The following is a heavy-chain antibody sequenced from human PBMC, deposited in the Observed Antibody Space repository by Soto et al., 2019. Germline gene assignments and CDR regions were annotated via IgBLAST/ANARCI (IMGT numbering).Heavy chain of an antibody. J-gene: IGHJ6*02. V-gene: IGHV1-18*04. CDR1: GYTFTSYG. CDR3: ATHSKGYCSGGSCYGMDV. Sequence: QVQLVQSGAEVKKPGASVKVSCKASGYTFTSYGISWVRQAPGQGLEWMGWISAYNGNTNYAQQLQGRVTMTTDTSTSTAYMELRSLRSDATAVYYCATHSKGYCSGGSCYGMDVWGQGTTVTVSS. CDR2: ISAYNGNT. D-gene: IGHD2-15*01.